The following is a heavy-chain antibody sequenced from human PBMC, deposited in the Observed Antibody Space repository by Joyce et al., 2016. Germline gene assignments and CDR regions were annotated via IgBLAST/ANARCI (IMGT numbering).Heavy chain of an antibody. J-gene: IGHJ4*02. CDR1: GFTLSSNW. CDR2: INHEWTGT. CDR3: ATVFEY. V-gene: IGHV3-74*01. Sequence: EVQLVESGGGLVQPGGSLRLSCAVYGFTLSSNWMHWGRQAPGKGLVWVSRINHEWTGTSSADSVEGRITIARDDANDTLYLQMNSLRAEETAVYYCATVFEYWGQGTLVTVSS.